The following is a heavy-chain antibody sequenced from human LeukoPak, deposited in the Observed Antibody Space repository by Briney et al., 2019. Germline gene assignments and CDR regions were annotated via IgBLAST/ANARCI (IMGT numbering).Heavy chain of an antibody. CDR3: ASEFAM. V-gene: IGHV4-61*02. CDR2: IYTSGNT. Sequence: SETLSLTCTVSGGSINSGSYYYWSWIRQPAGKGLEWIGRIYTSGNTNYNPSLKSRVTISIVTSKNQVSLKLSSVTAADTAVYYCASEFAMWGQGTLVTVSS. J-gene: IGHJ4*02. CDR1: GGSINSGSYYY. D-gene: IGHD2-2*01.